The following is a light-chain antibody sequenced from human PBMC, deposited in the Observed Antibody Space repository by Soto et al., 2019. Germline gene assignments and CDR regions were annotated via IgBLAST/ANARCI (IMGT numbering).Light chain of an antibody. Sequence: QSALTQPASVSGSPGQSITISCTGTSSDVGGYNYVSWYQHHPGKAPKLIIYGVTSRPSGVSIRFSGSKSDNTASLTISGLQPEDEADYHCSSYTTSNTRQIVFGTGTKVTVL. V-gene: IGLV2-14*03. CDR1: SSDVGGYNY. J-gene: IGLJ1*01. CDR2: GVT. CDR3: SSYTTSNTRQIV.